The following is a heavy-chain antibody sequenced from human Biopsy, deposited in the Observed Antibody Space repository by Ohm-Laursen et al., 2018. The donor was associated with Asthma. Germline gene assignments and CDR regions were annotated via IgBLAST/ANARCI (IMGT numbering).Heavy chain of an antibody. Sequence: LSLTCAPSGFTVSRDHMFWVRQAPGKGLEWVSVIYNGGTSHTADSVRGRFTISRDFSKNTLHLQMHSLGAEDTAVYYCARGDSSNWSHYYFDYWGQGTLVTVSS. V-gene: IGHV3-53*01. J-gene: IGHJ4*02. CDR3: ARGDSSNWSHYYFDY. D-gene: IGHD3-22*01. CDR2: IYNGGTS. CDR1: GFTVSRDH.